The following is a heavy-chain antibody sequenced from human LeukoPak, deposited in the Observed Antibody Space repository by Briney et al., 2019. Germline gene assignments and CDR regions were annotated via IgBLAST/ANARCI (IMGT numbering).Heavy chain of an antibody. D-gene: IGHD1-26*01. CDR2: TYFRSTWCN. Sequence: SQTLSLTCAVSGDSVSTYSAAWHWTRQSPSRGLEWLGRTYFRSTWCNDYAPSMNSRLSINPDTSKNHFSLQLNSVTPEDTAVYFCVRSHATSGGAFPSWGQGTLVTVSS. J-gene: IGHJ4*02. CDR3: VRSHATSGGAFPS. V-gene: IGHV6-1*01. CDR1: GDSVSTYSAA.